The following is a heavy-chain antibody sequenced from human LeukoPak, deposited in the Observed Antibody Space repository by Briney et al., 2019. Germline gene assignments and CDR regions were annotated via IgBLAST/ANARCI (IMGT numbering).Heavy chain of an antibody. J-gene: IGHJ4*02. CDR3: ATFASSYYFY. D-gene: IGHD3-10*01. Sequence: ASVKVSCKASGPTLSELAIHWVRQAPGKGLEWMGGFDPEDGETIYAQKFQGRVTMIEDTSTDIAYMELTSLRSEDTAVYFCATFASSYYFYWGQGTLVTVSS. CDR2: FDPEDGET. V-gene: IGHV1-24*01. CDR1: GPTLSELA.